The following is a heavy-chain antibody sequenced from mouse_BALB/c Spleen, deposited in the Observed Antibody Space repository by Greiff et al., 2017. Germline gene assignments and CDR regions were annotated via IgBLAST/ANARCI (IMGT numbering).Heavy chain of an antibody. CDR2: IDPETGGT. D-gene: IGHD1-1*01. CDR1: GYTFTDYE. Sequence: QVQLKQSGAELVRPGASVTLSYKASGYTFTDYEMHWVKQTPVHGLEWIGAIDPETGGTAYNQKFKGKATLTADKSSSTAYMELRSLTSEDSAVYYCTRGSDGRTYGSSYWYFDVWGAGTTVTVSS. J-gene: IGHJ1*01. CDR3: TRGSDGRTYGSSYWYFDV. V-gene: IGHV1-15*01.